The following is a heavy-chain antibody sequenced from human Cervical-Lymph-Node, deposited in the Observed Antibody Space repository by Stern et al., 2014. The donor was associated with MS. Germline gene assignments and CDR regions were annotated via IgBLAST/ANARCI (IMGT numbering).Heavy chain of an antibody. CDR1: GGTFSSYA. J-gene: IGHJ6*02. CDR3: AVTTVTPTDYYGMDV. CDR2: IIPIFGTA. Sequence: VHLVESGAEVKKPGASVKVSCKASGGTFSSYAISWVRQAPGQGLEWMGGIIPIFGTANCAQKFQGRVTITADESTSTAYMELSSLRSEDTAVYYCAVTTVTPTDYYGMDVWGQGTTVTVSS. V-gene: IGHV1-69*01. D-gene: IGHD4-17*01.